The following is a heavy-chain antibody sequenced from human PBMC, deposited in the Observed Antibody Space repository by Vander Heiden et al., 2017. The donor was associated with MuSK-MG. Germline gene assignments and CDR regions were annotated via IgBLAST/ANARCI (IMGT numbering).Heavy chain of an antibody. CDR2: ISGYNGNT. D-gene: IGHD7-27*01. CDR3: TRGRLGAGYYNYGMDV. CDR1: GYPFTTYG. J-gene: IGHJ6*02. V-gene: IGHV1-18*01. Sequence: QVQLVQSGGEVKKPGASMKVSCKASGYPFTTYGLTWVRQAPGQGLEWMGWISGYNGNTDYAQNRQGRVTMTRDTSTSTSYMELRSLRSEETAVYYCTRGRLGAGYYNYGMDVWCQGTTVTVSS.